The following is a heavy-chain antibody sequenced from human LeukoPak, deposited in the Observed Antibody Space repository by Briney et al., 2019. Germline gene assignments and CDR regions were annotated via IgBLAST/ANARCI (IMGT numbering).Heavy chain of an antibody. CDR3: ARARGSGPFDL. V-gene: IGHV4-30-2*01. D-gene: IGHD3-10*01. CDR2: IYHSGST. J-gene: IGHJ2*01. CDR1: GVSISSGGFS. Sequence: SETLSLTCAVSGVSISSGGFSWSWIRQPPGKGLEWIGYIYHSGSTYYNPSLKSRVTISGDRSKNQFSRKLSSVTAADTAVYYCARARGSGPFDLWGRGTLVTVSS.